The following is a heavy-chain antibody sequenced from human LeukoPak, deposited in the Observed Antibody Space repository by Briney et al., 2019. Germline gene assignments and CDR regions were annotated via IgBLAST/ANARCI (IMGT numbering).Heavy chain of an antibody. Sequence: GGSLSLSCTASGFTFSSYAMSWVRQAPGKGLEWVSAISGSGGSTYYADSVKGRFTISRDNSKNTLYLQMNSLRAEDTAVYYCAKDCSGGSCYLDYWGQGTLVTVSS. CDR3: AKDCSGGSCYLDY. J-gene: IGHJ4*02. D-gene: IGHD2-15*01. V-gene: IGHV3-23*01. CDR1: GFTFSSYA. CDR2: ISGSGGST.